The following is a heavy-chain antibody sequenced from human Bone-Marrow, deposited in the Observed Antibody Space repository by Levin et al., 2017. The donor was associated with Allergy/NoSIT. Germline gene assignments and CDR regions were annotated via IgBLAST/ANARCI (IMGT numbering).Heavy chain of an antibody. D-gene: IGHD2-15*01. J-gene: IGHJ4*02. Sequence: LSLTCAASGFTFSYYAMHWVRQAPGKGLEWVAVISFDGTNKYYADSVKGRFTISRDNSKDTLYLQMDSLRAEDTAIYYCAREKERVVVVVPATPGYWGQGTLVTVSS. CDR2: ISFDGTNK. CDR3: AREKERVVVVVPATPGY. V-gene: IGHV3-30-3*01. CDR1: GFTFSYYA.